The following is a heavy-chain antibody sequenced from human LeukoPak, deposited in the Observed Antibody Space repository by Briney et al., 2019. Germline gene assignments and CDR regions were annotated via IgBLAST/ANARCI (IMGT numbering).Heavy chain of an antibody. D-gene: IGHD5-12*01. J-gene: IGHJ6*02. Sequence: ASVKVSCKASGYTFTGYYMHWVRQAPGQGLEWMGRINPNSGGTNYAQKFQGRVTMTRDTSISTAYMEQSRLRSDDTAVYYCARVVDIVASTYYGMDVWGQGTTVTVSS. CDR2: INPNSGGT. CDR3: ARVVDIVASTYYGMDV. V-gene: IGHV1-2*06. CDR1: GYTFTGYY.